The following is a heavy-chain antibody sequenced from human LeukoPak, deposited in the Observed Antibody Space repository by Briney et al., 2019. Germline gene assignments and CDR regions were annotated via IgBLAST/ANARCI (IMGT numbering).Heavy chain of an antibody. CDR1: GFTFNDYY. Sequence: PGGSLRLSCAASGFTFNDYYMHWIRQAPGKGLEWVSAISGSGASTYFADSVKGRFTISRDNSKNTLYLQMNSLRAEDTAIYYCAKRGGSGSRTLLYYFDYWGQGTLVTVSS. D-gene: IGHD6-19*01. J-gene: IGHJ4*02. CDR2: ISGSGAST. CDR3: AKRGGSGSRTLLYYFDY. V-gene: IGHV3-23*01.